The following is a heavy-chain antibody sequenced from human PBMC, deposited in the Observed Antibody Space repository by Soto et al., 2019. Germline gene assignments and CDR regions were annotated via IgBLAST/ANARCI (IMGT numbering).Heavy chain of an antibody. V-gene: IGHV1-18*01. D-gene: IGHD1-1*01. CDR2: ISSDNGNT. Sequence: QVLLVQSGAEVKEPGASVKVSCEASGYSFTSYGFNWVRQAPGQGLEWMGWISSDNGNTHYAQNVQGRVTMTRDTATRTAYMELRSLTSDDTAVYYCARGTGTLSYWGQGPLVTVSS. CDR1: GYSFTSYG. CDR3: ARGTGTLSY. J-gene: IGHJ4*02.